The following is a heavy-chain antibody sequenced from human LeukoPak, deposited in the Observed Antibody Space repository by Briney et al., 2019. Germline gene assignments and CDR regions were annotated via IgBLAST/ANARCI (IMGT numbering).Heavy chain of an antibody. CDR1: GYTFTSYD. V-gene: IGHV1-8*01. CDR3: ARGRMWGYYYYYYMDV. CDR2: MNPNSGNT. D-gene: IGHD3-16*01. J-gene: IGHJ6*03. Sequence: GASVKVPCKASGYTFTSYDINWVRQATGQGLEWMGWMNPNSGNTGYAQKFQGRVTMTRNTSISTAYMELSSLRSEDTAVYYCARGRMWGYYYYYYMDVWGKGTTVTVSS.